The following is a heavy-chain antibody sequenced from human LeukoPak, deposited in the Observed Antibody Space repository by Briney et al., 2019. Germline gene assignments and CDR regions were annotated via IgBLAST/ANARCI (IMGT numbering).Heavy chain of an antibody. Sequence: EPSQTLSLTCTVSGGSISSGDYYWSWIRQPPGKGLEWIGYIYYSGSIYYNPSLKSRVTISVDTSKNQFSLKLSSVTAADTAVYYCARGGRLSGYPDHWGQGTLVTVSS. CDR1: GGSISSGDYY. CDR2: IYYSGSI. D-gene: IGHD3-22*01. CDR3: ARGGRLSGYPDH. J-gene: IGHJ5*02. V-gene: IGHV4-30-4*01.